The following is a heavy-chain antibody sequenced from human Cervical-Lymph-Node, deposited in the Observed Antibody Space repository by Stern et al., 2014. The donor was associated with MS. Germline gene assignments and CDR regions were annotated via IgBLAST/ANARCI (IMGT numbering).Heavy chain of an antibody. V-gene: IGHV3-33*01. CDR2: IWYDGSNP. CDR3: ASAYSSSHYYFDY. CDR1: GFSFSRYA. J-gene: IGHJ4*02. D-gene: IGHD6-13*01. Sequence: QMQLVQSGGGVVQPGRSLRLSCAASGFSFSRYAMHWVRQAPGKGLEWGAFIWYDGSNPYYAESVTGRSTNSRDNSKNTLYLQMSTLRADDTAVYYCASAYSSSHYYFDYWGQGTLVTVSS.